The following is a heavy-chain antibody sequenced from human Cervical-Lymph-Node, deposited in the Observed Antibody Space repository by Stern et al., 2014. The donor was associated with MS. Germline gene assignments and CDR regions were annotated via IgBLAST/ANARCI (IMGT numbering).Heavy chain of an antibody. D-gene: IGHD3-16*01. CDR1: GFTFSDFY. J-gene: IGHJ4*02. CDR2: ISGSGTAI. V-gene: IGHV3-11*01. CDR3: ARGYKYAYK. Sequence: MQLVESGGGLVKPGGSLRLSCAASGFTFSDFYMSWIRQAPGQGLEWVSHISGSGTAIFYAESVKGRFTISRDNAKNSLYLQMDSLRAEDTAVYYCARGYKYAYKWGQGTLVTVSS.